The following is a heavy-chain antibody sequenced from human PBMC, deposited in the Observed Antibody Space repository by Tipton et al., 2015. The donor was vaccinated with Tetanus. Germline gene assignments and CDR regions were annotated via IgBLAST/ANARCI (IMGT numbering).Heavy chain of an antibody. J-gene: IGHJ4*02. V-gene: IGHV3-48*02. CDR1: GFTFSDYG. CDR3: VRDDDYASSDYRHSDF. Sequence: QLVQSGGGLVQPGGSLRLSCAASGFTFSDYGMNWVRQAPGKGLEWVSYIHPRGTSMYYADSVKGRFTISRDNAKNSLCLQMNSLTDADMAVYYCVRDDDYASSDYRHSDFWGRGTLVTVSS. CDR2: IHPRGTSM. D-gene: IGHD4-17*01.